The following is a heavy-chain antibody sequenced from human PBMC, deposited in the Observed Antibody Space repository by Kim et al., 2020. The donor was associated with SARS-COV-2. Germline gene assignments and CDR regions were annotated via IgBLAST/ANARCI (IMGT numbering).Heavy chain of an antibody. CDR3: AKAWGSSALDY. J-gene: IGHJ4*02. D-gene: IGHD6-13*01. CDR2: ISYDGSRK. V-gene: IGHV3-30*18. CDR1: GFTFSGYG. Sequence: GGSLRLSCAASGFTFSGYGMNWVRQAPGKGLEWVAVISYDGSRKYYADSVKGRFTISRDNSKNTLYLQMNSLRAEDTAVYYCAKAWGSSALDYWGQGTLVTVSS.